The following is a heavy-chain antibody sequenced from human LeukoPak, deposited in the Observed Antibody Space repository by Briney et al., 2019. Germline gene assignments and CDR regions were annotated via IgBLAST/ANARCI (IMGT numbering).Heavy chain of an antibody. CDR3: ARQEARGLDY. CDR2: MYSSGAT. D-gene: IGHD3-10*01. Sequence: SETLSLTCTVSGDSISSGSYHWAWIRQPPGKGLEWIGCMYSSGATYYNPSLKSRVSISGDSSKNQFSLKVSSVTATDTAVYYCARQEARGLDYWGQGTLVTVSS. J-gene: IGHJ4*02. CDR1: GDSISSGSYH. V-gene: IGHV4-39*01.